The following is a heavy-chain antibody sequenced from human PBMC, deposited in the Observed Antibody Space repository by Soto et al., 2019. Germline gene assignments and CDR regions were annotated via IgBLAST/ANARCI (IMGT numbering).Heavy chain of an antibody. CDR1: GFTFSSNA. CDR2: IGRSGATT. D-gene: IGHD3-16*01. J-gene: IGHJ4*02. CDR3: AKAFGTYYFDH. V-gene: IGHV3-23*01. Sequence: EVQLLESGGGVVQPGGSLRLSCVASGFTFSSNAMRWVRQAQGKGLEWVSAIGRSGATTYYADSVKGRFTISRDNSKNTVYLQINSLRVEDTAVYYCAKAFGTYYFDHWGQGTLVAVSS.